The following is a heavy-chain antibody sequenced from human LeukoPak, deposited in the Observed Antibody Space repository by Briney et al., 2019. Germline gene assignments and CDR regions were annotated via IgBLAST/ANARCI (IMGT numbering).Heavy chain of an antibody. Sequence: GSLRLACAATGVTFSRYGMHWVRQAPGEGLEWVAQVSYDGSNKHHGDSVKGRFTIARDNSKSTLFLQMNSLRGEDTAVYYCAKEGRRYFDYWGQGNLVTVST. J-gene: IGHJ4*02. V-gene: IGHV3-30*18. CDR3: AKEGRRYFDY. CDR1: GVTFSRYG. CDR2: VSYDGSNK.